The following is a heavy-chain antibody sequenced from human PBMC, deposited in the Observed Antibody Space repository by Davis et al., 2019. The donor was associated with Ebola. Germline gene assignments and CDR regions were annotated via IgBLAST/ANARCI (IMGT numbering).Heavy chain of an antibody. Sequence: GESLKISCAASGFTFSSYSMNWVRQAPGKGLEWVSYISSSSSTIYYADSVKGRFTISRDNAKNSLYLQMNSLRDEDTAVYYCARENRLEYSTKVDYYYGMDVWGQGTTVTVSS. D-gene: IGHD6-6*01. V-gene: IGHV3-48*02. CDR1: GFTFSSYS. CDR2: ISSSSSTI. CDR3: ARENRLEYSTKVDYYYGMDV. J-gene: IGHJ6*02.